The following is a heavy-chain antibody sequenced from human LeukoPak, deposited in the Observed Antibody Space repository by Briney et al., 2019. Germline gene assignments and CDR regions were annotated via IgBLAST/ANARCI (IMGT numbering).Heavy chain of an antibody. V-gene: IGHV4-59*08. D-gene: IGHD2-15*01. J-gene: IGHJ4*02. Sequence: PETLSLTCTVSGGSISSYYWSWIRQPPGKGPEWIGYIYYSGSTNYNPSLKSRVTISVDTSKNQFSLKLSSVTAADTAVYYCARSLSVVGGYIDYWGQGTLVTVSS. CDR1: GGSISSYY. CDR2: IYYSGST. CDR3: ARSLSVVGGYIDY.